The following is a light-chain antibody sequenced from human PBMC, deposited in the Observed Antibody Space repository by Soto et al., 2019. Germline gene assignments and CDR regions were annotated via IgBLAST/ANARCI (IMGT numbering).Light chain of an antibody. Sequence: EIVLTQSPGTLYLSPGERATLSCRASQSVSSSYLAWYQQKPGQAPRLLIYGASSRATGITDRFSGSGSGTDFTLTISRLEPEDFAVYYCQQDGSSPYTFGQGTKLEI. J-gene: IGKJ2*01. CDR1: QSVSSSY. V-gene: IGKV3-20*01. CDR2: GAS. CDR3: QQDGSSPYT.